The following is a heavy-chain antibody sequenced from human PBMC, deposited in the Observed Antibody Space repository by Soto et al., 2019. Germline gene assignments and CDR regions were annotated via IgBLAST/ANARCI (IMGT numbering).Heavy chain of an antibody. Sequence: EVQLVESGGGLVQPGGSLSLSCAASGFTFSSYSMNWVRQAPGKGLEWVSYISSSSSTIYYADSVKGRFTISRDNAKNSRYLQMNSLRDEDTAVYYCAREGGGYEYDYWGQGTLVTVSS. CDR2: ISSSSSTI. V-gene: IGHV3-48*02. CDR1: GFTFSSYS. J-gene: IGHJ4*02. D-gene: IGHD5-12*01. CDR3: AREGGGYEYDY.